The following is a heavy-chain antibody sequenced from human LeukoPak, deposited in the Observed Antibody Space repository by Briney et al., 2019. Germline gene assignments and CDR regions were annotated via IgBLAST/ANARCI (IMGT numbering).Heavy chain of an antibody. J-gene: IGHJ5*01. CDR3: ATYGREWLEPSGVSWFDS. CDR2: IGTDGDT. V-gene: IGHV3-13*04. D-gene: IGHD6-19*01. CDR1: GFTFSSYD. Sequence: GGSLRLSCAASGFTFSSYDMHWVRQVPGKGLEWVSAIGTDGDTYYRASVKGRFTISRENARKSLHLQMNSLRVGDTAVYYCATYGREWLEPSGVSWFDSWGRGTLVTVSS.